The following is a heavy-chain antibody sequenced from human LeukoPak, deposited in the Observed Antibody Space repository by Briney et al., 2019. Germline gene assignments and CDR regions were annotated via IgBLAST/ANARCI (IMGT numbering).Heavy chain of an antibody. V-gene: IGHV3-23*01. J-gene: IGHJ4*02. CDR3: AKDTAYSGSSSFDS. Sequence: GGSLRLSCAASGFTFSSYAMSWVRQAPGKGLEWVSAISGSGGSTYYADSVKGRFTISRDNSKNTLYLLMNSLRAEDTAVYYCAKDTAYSGSSSFDSWGQGTLVTVSS. D-gene: IGHD1-26*01. CDR1: GFTFSSYA. CDR2: ISGSGGST.